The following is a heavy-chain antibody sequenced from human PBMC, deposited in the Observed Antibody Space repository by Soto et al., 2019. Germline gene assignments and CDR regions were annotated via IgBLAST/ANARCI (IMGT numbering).Heavy chain of an antibody. CDR2: IYYSGST. V-gene: IGHV4-59*01. CDR3: ARGHYDSSGYYYYFDY. Sequence: SETLSLTCTVSGGSISSYYCSWIRQPPGKGLEWIGYIYYSGSTNYNPSLKSRVTISVDTSKNQFSLKLSSVTAADTAVYYCARGHYDSSGYYYYFDYWGQGTLVTVSS. D-gene: IGHD3-22*01. J-gene: IGHJ4*02. CDR1: GGSISSYY.